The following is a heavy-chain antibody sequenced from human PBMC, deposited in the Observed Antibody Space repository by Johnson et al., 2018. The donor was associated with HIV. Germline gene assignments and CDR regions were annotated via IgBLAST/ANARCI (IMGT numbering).Heavy chain of an antibody. D-gene: IGHD1-1*01. CDR1: GFTFSNFW. J-gene: IGHJ3*02. Sequence: DVQLVESGGGLVQPGGSLRLSCAVSGFTFSNFWMAWVRQPPGKGLEWVATIQTDGSEKYYVDSVKGRFTMSRDNAKNSLYLQMNSLSADDTALYYCVRHGDWNLDIWGQGTVVTVSS. CDR3: VRHGDWNLDI. CDR2: IQTDGSEK. V-gene: IGHV3-7*05.